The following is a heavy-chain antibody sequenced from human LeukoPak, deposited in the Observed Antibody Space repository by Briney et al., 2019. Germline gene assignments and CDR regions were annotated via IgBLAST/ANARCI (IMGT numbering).Heavy chain of an antibody. CDR1: GYTFTDYY. Sequence: ASVKVSCKASGYTFTDYYMHWVRQAPGQGLEWMEWINPNSGGTNYAQKFQGRVTMTRDTSISTVYMEMSRLRSDDTAVYYCARESVPAVAARRGLNYWGQGTPVAVSS. V-gene: IGHV1-2*02. J-gene: IGHJ4*02. CDR2: INPNSGGT. D-gene: IGHD6-6*01. CDR3: ARESVPAVAARRGLNY.